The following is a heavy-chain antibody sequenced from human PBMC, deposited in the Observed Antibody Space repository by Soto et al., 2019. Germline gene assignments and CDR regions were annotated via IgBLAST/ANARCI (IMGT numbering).Heavy chain of an antibody. D-gene: IGHD5-18*01. CDR2: ISSSSSYI. V-gene: IGHV3-21*01. CDR1: GFTFSSYS. CDR3: ASVPPRYGSDYYYYYMDV. Sequence: GGSLRLSCAASGFTFSSYSMNWVRQAPGKGLEWVSSISSSSSYIYYADSVKGRFTISRDNAKNSLYLQMNSLSAEDTAVYYCASVPPRYGSDYYYYYMDVWGKGTTVTVSS. J-gene: IGHJ6*03.